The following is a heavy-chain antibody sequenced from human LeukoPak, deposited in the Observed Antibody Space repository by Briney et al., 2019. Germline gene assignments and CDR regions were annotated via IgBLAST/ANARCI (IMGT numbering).Heavy chain of an antibody. CDR1: GFTFSDAW. Sequence: GESLRLSCATSGFTFSDAWLSWVRQAPGKGLEWIGRIKDDGATDYAAPVRGRFTISRDVSRATLYLQMNSLNTEDTAIYYCTTVTHFYLGGQGTLVTVSS. V-gene: IGHV3-15*01. CDR3: TTVTHFYL. CDR2: IKDDGAT. J-gene: IGHJ4*02. D-gene: IGHD2-15*01.